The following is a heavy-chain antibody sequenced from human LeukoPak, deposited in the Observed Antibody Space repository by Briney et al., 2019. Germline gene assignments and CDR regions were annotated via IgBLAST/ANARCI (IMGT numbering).Heavy chain of an antibody. CDR1: GFTFGDYS. Sequence: KSGGSLRLSCAASGFTFGDYSMHWVRQAPGKGLEWVSSISSSSSYIYYADSVKGRFTISRDNAKNSLYLQMNSLRAEDTAVYYCARASGGWRDLEWLSTHYYFDYWGQGTLVTVSS. D-gene: IGHD3-3*01. J-gene: IGHJ4*02. CDR2: ISSSSSYI. CDR3: ARASGGWRDLEWLSTHYYFDY. V-gene: IGHV3-21*01.